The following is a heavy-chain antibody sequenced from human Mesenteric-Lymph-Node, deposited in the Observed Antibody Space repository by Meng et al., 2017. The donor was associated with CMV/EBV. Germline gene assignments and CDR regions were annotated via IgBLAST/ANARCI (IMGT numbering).Heavy chain of an antibody. CDR1: GFTFSSYA. CDR2: ISGSGGST. Sequence: GESLKISCAASGFTFSSYAMSWVRQAPGKGLEWVSAISGSGGSTYYADSVKGRFTISRDNSKNTLCLQMNSLRAEDTAVYYCAKDRPGAFDIWGQGTMVTVSS. D-gene: IGHD3-10*01. V-gene: IGHV3-23*01. J-gene: IGHJ3*02. CDR3: AKDRPGAFDI.